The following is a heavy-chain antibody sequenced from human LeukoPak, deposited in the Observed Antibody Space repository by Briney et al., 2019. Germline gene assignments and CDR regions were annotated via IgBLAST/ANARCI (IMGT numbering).Heavy chain of an antibody. CDR3: AKEGWELPYLDY. J-gene: IGHJ4*02. CDR1: GFTFSSYG. D-gene: IGHD1-26*01. V-gene: IGHV3-23*01. CDR2: ISGSGGST. Sequence: GGSLRLSCAASGFTFSSYGMSWVRQAPGRGLEWVSAISGSGGSTYYADSVKGRFTISRDNSKNTPYLQMNSLRAEDTAVYYCAKEGWELPYLDYWGQGTLVTVSS.